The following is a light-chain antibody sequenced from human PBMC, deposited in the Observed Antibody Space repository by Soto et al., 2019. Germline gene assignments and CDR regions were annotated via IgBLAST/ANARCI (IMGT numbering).Light chain of an antibody. Sequence: THSPSTLSSFPFYRCTRSFMSSQAVNTRLSWYQHKPGQAPRLLIYLTSNRAAGIPARFSGSGSETDFTLTISDVEPEDFAVYYCHQRQSWPRTFGQGTKVDI. V-gene: IGKV3-11*01. CDR2: LTS. J-gene: IGKJ1*01. CDR1: QAVNTR. CDR3: HQRQSWPRT.